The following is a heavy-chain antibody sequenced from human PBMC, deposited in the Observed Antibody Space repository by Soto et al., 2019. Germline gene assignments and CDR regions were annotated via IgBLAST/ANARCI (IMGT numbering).Heavy chain of an antibody. J-gene: IGHJ4*02. D-gene: IGHD3-16*02. CDR3: EKTIGLRLGELSADN. CDR2: TSFDGRKQ. CDR1: GFKLNNYG. Sequence: PGGSLRLSCAASGFKLNNYGIHGVRQAPGKGLEWVAFTSFDGRKQFYPDSLQGRFTVSRDNSKNTVYLQMSSLRPEDTAVYYCEKTIGLRLGELSADNWGQGT. V-gene: IGHV3-30*18.